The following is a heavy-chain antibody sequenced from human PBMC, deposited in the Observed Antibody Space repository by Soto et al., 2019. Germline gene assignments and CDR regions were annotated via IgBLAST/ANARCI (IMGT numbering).Heavy chain of an antibody. CDR1: GGSISSSSYY. V-gene: IGHV4-39*01. D-gene: IGHD2-2*01. CDR3: SRYAHPRGLFYS. J-gene: IGHJ5*01. CDR2: IYYSGST. Sequence: SSETLSLTCTVSGGSISSSSYYWGWIRQPPGKGLEWIGSIYYSGSTYYNPSLKSRVTISVDTSKNQFSLKLSPVTAADTAVYYFSRYAHPRGLFYSCGQGSSVPGSS.